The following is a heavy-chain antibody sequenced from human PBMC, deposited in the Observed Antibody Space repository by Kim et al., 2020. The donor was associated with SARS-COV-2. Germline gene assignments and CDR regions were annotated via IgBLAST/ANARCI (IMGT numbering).Heavy chain of an antibody. CDR1: GFIFSDYA. CDR3: ARGDVVLVRYAIFAMDV. Sequence: GGSLRLSCAASGFIFSDYAIHWVRQAPGKGLEWVAYVSYDGRQENYIDSVEGRFTISRDNSKSTVFLQMNGLRAEDTAVYFCARGDVVLVRYAIFAMDVWGQGTTVTVSS. D-gene: IGHD2-8*02. J-gene: IGHJ6*02. V-gene: IGHV3-30*04. CDR2: VSYDGRQE.